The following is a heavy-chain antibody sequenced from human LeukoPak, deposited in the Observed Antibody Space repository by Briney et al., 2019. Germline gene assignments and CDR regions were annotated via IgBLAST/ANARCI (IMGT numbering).Heavy chain of an antibody. D-gene: IGHD3-22*01. J-gene: IGHJ4*02. CDR1: GYTFTSYG. V-gene: IGHV1-18*01. CDR3: XRGYYYDSSGCYYHFDY. Sequence: ASVKVSCKASGYTFTSYGISWVRQAPGQGLEWMGWISAYNGNTNYAQKLQGRVTMTTDTSTSTAYMELRSLRSDDTAVYYCXRGYYYDSSGCYYHFDYWGQGTLVTVSS. CDR2: ISAYNGNT.